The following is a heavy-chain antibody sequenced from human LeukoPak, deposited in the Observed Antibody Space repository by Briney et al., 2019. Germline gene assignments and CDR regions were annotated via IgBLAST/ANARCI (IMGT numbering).Heavy chain of an antibody. D-gene: IGHD7-27*01. V-gene: IGHV3-74*01. CDR3: ARGAWGSHDY. CDR2: INSDGGST. J-gene: IGHJ4*02. Sequence: GGSLRLSCAASGFTFSNYWIHWVRQAPGKGLVWVSRINSDGGSTTYADSVKGRFSISRDNAKNTLYLQMNSLRAEDTAVYYCARGAWGSHDYWGQGTLVTVSS. CDR1: GFTFSNYW.